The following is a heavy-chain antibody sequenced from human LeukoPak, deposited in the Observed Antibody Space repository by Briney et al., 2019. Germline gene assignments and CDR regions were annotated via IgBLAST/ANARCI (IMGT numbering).Heavy chain of an antibody. Sequence: GGSLRLSCAASGFTFSRYEMNWVRQAPGKGLEWVSYISSSGSTIYYAGSVKGRFTISRDNAKNSLYLQMNSLRAEDTAVYYCARDSSLGGVRDYWGQGTLVTVSS. V-gene: IGHV3-48*03. D-gene: IGHD3-16*01. CDR2: ISSSGSTI. J-gene: IGHJ4*02. CDR3: ARDSSLGGVRDY. CDR1: GFTFSRYE.